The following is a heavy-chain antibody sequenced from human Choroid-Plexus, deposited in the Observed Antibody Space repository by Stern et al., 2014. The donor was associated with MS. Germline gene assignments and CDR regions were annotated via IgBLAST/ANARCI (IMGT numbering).Heavy chain of an antibody. Sequence: VHLVESGGGVVQPGRPLRLSCVASGFTFGSCAMHWVRQAPGKGLEWVGGVSHDGSYKYYADSVKGRFTISRDNSQNTLYMQMSSLRPEDTAVYYCAKDRQYLTYFFDHWGHGSLVTVSS. J-gene: IGHJ5*02. CDR3: AKDRQYLTYFFDH. CDR1: GFTFGSCA. CDR2: VSHDGSYK. V-gene: IGHV3-30*18. D-gene: IGHD2/OR15-2a*01.